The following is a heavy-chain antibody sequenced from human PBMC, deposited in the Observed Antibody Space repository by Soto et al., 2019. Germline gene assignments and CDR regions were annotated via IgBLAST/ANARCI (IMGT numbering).Heavy chain of an antibody. D-gene: IGHD6-13*01. Sequence: VESLKISCNGSGYSFTSYWISWVRQMPWKGLEWMGRIDPSDSYTNYSPSFQGHVTISADKSISTAYLQWSSLKASDTAMYYCARQTGYSSSWLTDYYYYYGMDVWGQGTTVTVSS. J-gene: IGHJ6*02. V-gene: IGHV5-10-1*01. CDR1: GYSFTSYW. CDR3: ARQTGYSSSWLTDYYYYYGMDV. CDR2: IDPSDSYT.